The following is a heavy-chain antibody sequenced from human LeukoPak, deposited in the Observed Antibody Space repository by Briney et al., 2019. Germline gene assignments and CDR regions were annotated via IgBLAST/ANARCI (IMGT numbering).Heavy chain of an antibody. J-gene: IGHJ4*02. CDR3: AREGHSSSSDY. D-gene: IGHD6-6*01. CDR1: GFSFSGYY. CDR2: ISSGASTI. Sequence: PGGSLRLSCAASGFSFSGYYMTWIRQAPGKGLEWISYISSGASTIYYADSVKGRFTISRDNAKNSLYLQMNSLRVEDTAVYYCAREGHSSSSDYWGQGTLSPSPQ. V-gene: IGHV3-11*04.